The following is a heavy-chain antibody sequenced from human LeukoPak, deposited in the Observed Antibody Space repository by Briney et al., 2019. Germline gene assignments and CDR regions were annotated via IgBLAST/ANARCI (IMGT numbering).Heavy chain of an antibody. Sequence: GGSLRLSCAASGFTFSKAWMSWVRQAPGKGLEWVGRIKSKSDGETTDYAAPVKGRFTMSRDDSKNTLYLQMNSLHAEDTAVYYCTTISLVVVSATGGGFWGQGTLVTVFS. V-gene: IGHV3-15*01. CDR3: TTISLVVVSATGGGF. CDR2: IKSKSDGETT. J-gene: IGHJ4*02. CDR1: GFTFSKAW. D-gene: IGHD2-21*01.